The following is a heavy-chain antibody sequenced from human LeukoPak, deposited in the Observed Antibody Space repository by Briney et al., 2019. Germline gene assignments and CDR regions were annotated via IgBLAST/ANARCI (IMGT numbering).Heavy chain of an antibody. CDR3: AKDIRRWLQSSYFDY. J-gene: IGHJ4*02. V-gene: IGHV3-9*01. D-gene: IGHD5-24*01. Sequence: GRSLRLSCAASGFTFDDYAMHWVRQAPGEGLEWISGISWNSGSIGYADSVKGRFTISRDNAKNSLYLQMNSLRAEDTALYYCAKDIRRWLQSSYFDYWGQGTLVTVSS. CDR2: ISWNSGSI. CDR1: GFTFDDYA.